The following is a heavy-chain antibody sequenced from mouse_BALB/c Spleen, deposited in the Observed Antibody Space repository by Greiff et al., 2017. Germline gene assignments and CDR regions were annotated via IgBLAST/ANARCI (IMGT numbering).Heavy chain of an antibody. CDR2: ISSGSSTI. CDR1: GFTFSSFG. Sequence: EVMLVESGGGLVQPGGSLKLSCAASGFTFSSFGMHWVRQAPEKGLEWVAYISSGSSTIYYADTVKGRFTISRDNPKNTLFLQMTSLRSEDTAMYDCARDYGYVLYAMDYWGQGTTVTVSS. V-gene: IGHV5-17*02. CDR3: ARDYGYVLYAMDY. J-gene: IGHJ4*01. D-gene: IGHD1-2*01.